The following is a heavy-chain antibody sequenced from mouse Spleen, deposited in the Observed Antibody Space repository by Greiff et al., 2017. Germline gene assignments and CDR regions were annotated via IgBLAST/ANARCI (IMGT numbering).Heavy chain of an antibody. CDR3: ARWGISDY. CDR1: GYTFTSYW. J-gene: IGHJ2*01. CDR2: IDPSDSYT. Sequence: VQLQQPGAELVKPGASVKLSCKASGYTFTSYWMHWVKQRPGQGLEWIGEIDPSDSYTNYNQKFKGKATLTVDKSSSTAYMQLSSLTSEDSAVYYCARWGISDYWGQGTTLTVSS. V-gene: IGHV1-69*02.